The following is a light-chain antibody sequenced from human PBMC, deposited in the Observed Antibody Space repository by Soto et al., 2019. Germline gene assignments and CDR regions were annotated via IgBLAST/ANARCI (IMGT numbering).Light chain of an antibody. CDR1: SSNIGAGYN. CDR3: QSYDSSLSGVV. J-gene: IGLJ2*01. Sequence: QSVLPKPPSVSGAPGQRVTSSCTGSSSNIGAGYNVHWYQQLPGTAPKLLIYGNSNRPSGVPDRFSGSKSGTSASLAITGLQAEDEADYYCQSYDSSLSGVVFGGGTKLTVL. V-gene: IGLV1-40*01. CDR2: GNS.